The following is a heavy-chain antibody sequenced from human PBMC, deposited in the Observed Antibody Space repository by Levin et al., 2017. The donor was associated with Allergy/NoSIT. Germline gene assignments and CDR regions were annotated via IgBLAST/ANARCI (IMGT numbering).Heavy chain of an antibody. CDR3: ARGVRYNSGWFRFDY. CDR2: INWSGGST. D-gene: IGHD6-19*01. V-gene: IGHV3-20*04. Sequence: GGSLRLSCAASGFTFDDYAMSWVRQAPGKGLEWVSGINWSGGSTGYADSVKGRFTISRDNAKNSLYLQINSLRAEDTALYYCARGVRYNSGWFRFDYWGQGTLVTVSS. J-gene: IGHJ4*02. CDR1: GFTFDDYA.